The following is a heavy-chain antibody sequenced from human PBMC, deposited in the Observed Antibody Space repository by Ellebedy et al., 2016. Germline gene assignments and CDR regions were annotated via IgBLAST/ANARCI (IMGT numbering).Heavy chain of an antibody. J-gene: IGHJ4*02. Sequence: ASVKVSCKASGYTFTSHGISWVRQAPGQGLEWMGWISAYNGNTNYAQKLLGRVTMTTDTSTSTAYMELRSLRSDDTAVYYCARGGRGSSVGHFDYWGQGTLVTVSS. V-gene: IGHV1-18*04. CDR1: GYTFTSHG. D-gene: IGHD6-6*01. CDR2: ISAYNGNT. CDR3: ARGGRGSSVGHFDY.